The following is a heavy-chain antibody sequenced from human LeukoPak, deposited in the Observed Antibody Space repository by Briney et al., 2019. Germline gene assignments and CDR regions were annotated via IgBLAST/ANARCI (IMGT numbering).Heavy chain of an antibody. CDR2: ISWNSGSI. Sequence: PGGSLRLSCAASGFTFDDYAMHWVRQAPGKGLEWVSGISWNSGSIGYADSVKGRFTISRDNAKNSLFLQMNSLRAEDTAVYYCAGGEVVTASLPDYFYYYMDVWGKGTTVTISS. CDR3: AGGEVVTASLPDYFYYYMDV. D-gene: IGHD2-21*02. CDR1: GFTFDDYA. V-gene: IGHV3-9*01. J-gene: IGHJ6*03.